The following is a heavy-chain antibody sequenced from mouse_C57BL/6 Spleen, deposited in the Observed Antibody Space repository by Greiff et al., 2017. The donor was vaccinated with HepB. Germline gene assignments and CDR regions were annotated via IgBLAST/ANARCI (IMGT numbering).Heavy chain of an antibody. V-gene: IGHV1-42*01. D-gene: IGHD1-1*01. CDR3: AREGYYYGSSSFDY. J-gene: IGHJ2*01. Sequence: VQLQQSGPELVKPGASVKISCKASGYSFTGYYMNWVKQSPEKSLEWIGEINPSTGGTTYNQKFKAKATLTVDKSSSTAYMQLKSLTSEDSAVYYWAREGYYYGSSSFDYWGQGTTLTVSS. CDR1: GYSFTGYY. CDR2: INPSTGGT.